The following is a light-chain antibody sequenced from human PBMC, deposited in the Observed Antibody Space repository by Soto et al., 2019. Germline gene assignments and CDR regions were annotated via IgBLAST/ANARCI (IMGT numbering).Light chain of an antibody. CDR3: CSYAGSSTLV. CDR1: SSDVGSYNL. Sequence: QSALTQPASVSGSPGQSITISCTGTSSDVGSYNLVSWYQQHPGKAPKLMIYKGSKRPSGVSNRSSGSKSGNTASLTISGLQAEDEADYYCCSYAGSSTLVFGGGTKLTVL. CDR2: KGS. J-gene: IGLJ2*01. V-gene: IGLV2-23*01.